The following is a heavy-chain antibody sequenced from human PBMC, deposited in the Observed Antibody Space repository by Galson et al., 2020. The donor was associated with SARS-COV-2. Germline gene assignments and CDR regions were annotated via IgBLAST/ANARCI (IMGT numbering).Heavy chain of an antibody. D-gene: IGHD5-12*01. CDR2: IYYSGST. CDR1: GGSISSYS. J-gene: IGHJ4*02. V-gene: IGHV4-59*08. Sequence: SETLSLTCTVSGGSISSYSWSWIRQPPGKGLEWIGSIYYSGSTNYNPSLKSRVTISVDTSKNQFSLKLSSVTAADTAVYYCARLRWLQGDVDYWGQGTLVTVAS. CDR3: ARLRWLQGDVDY.